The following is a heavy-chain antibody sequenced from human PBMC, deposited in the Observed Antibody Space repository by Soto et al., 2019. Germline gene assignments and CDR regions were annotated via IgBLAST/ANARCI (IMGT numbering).Heavy chain of an antibody. D-gene: IGHD1-7*01. Sequence: PGGSLRLSCAASGFTFSNYAMNWVRQAPGKGLEWVSAIANTGAGIYYADYVKGRFTISRDNAQNTLFLQMNSLRAEDKAVYYCARSGTSNSGMDVWGRGTTVTVSS. CDR1: GFTFSNYA. J-gene: IGHJ6*02. CDR2: IANTGAGI. CDR3: ARSGTSNSGMDV. V-gene: IGHV3-23*01.